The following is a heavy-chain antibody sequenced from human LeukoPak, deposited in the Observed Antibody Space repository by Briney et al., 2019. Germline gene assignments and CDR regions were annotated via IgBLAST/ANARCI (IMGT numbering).Heavy chain of an antibody. CDR2: IYYSGST. J-gene: IGHJ4*02. V-gene: IGHV4-39*07. CDR1: GGSISSSSYY. CDR3: ARAKQWLVGEFDY. D-gene: IGHD6-19*01. Sequence: SETLSLTCTVSGGSISSSSYYWGWIRQPPGKGLEWIGSIYYSGSTYYNPSLKSRVTISVDTSKNQFSLKLSSVTAADTAVYYCARAKQWLVGEFDYWGQGTLVTVSS.